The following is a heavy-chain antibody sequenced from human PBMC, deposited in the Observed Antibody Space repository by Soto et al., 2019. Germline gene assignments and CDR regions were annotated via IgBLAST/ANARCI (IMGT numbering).Heavy chain of an antibody. CDR2: ISDDGTNK. CDR1: GFTFSSFA. D-gene: IGHD2-21*02. J-gene: IGHJ4*02. V-gene: IGHV3-30*04. Sequence: GGSLRLSCKGSGFTFSSFAIQWVRQALGKGLEWVAAISDDGTNKYTADSVKGRFTISRDNSRNTVYLQVNSLRIEDTAVYYCARRLTTTVTAMGYWGQGTLVTVSS. CDR3: ARRLTTTVTAMGY.